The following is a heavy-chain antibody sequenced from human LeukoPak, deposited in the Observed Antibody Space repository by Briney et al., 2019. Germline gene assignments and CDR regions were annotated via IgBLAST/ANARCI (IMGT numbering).Heavy chain of an antibody. CDR3: AKSQRNDQQVVQRIDY. V-gene: IGHV3-23*01. CDR2: ISGSGDTT. CDR1: RFTFSTYA. D-gene: IGHD2-2*01. Sequence: QPGGSLRLSCTASRFTFSTYAMSWVRQAPGKGLEWVSSISGSGDTTYHTGSVKGRFTISRDNSKNALYLQMSSLRAEDTAVYYCAKSQRNDQQVVQRIDYRGQGTLVTVSS. J-gene: IGHJ4*02.